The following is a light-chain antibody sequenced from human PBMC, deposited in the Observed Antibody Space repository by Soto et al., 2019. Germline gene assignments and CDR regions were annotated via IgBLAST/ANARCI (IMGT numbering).Light chain of an antibody. CDR1: SSDVGGYNY. J-gene: IGLJ2*01. Sequence: QSALTQPASVSGSPGQSITMSCTGTSSDVGGYNYVSWYQQHPGKAPKVMIYDVSYRPPGVSNRFSGSKSGNTASLTISGLQVEDEADYYCSSYTSGSTRVVFGGGTKVTVL. CDR3: SSYTSGSTRVV. CDR2: DVS. V-gene: IGLV2-14*03.